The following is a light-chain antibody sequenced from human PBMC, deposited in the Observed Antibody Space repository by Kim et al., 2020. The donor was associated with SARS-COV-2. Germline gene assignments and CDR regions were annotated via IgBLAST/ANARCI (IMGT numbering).Light chain of an antibody. CDR1: DIGSER. CDR2: YDT. V-gene: IGLV3-21*04. Sequence: APGERGRSCWGVDDIGSERLHWYQQKPSQAPVLVIYYDTDRPSGIPERFSASNPGNTATLTISRVEAGDEADYYCQVWDSGSDHWVFGGGTQLTVL. CDR3: QVWDSGSDHWV. J-gene: IGLJ3*02.